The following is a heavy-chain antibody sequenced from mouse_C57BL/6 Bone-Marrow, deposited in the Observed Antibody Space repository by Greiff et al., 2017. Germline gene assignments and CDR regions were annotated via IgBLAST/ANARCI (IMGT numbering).Heavy chain of an antibody. V-gene: IGHV1-64*01. CDR1: GYTFTSYW. D-gene: IGHD2-4*01. J-gene: IGHJ4*01. CDR2: IHPNSGST. Sequence: QVQLQQPGAELVKPGASVKLSCKASGYTFTSYWMPWVKQRPGQGLEWIGMIHPNSGSTNYNEKFKGKATLTAEKSSSTAYMQLSSLTSEDSAVXFCARSGDDYYYYAMDYWGQGTSVTVSS. CDR3: ARSGDDYYYYAMDY.